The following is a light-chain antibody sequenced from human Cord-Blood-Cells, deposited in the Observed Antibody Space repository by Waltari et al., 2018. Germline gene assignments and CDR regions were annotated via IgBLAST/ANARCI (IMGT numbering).Light chain of an antibody. CDR1: RSNIGSNT. CDR3: AAWDDSLNGPV. V-gene: IGLV1-44*01. J-gene: IGLJ3*02. CDR2: RNN. Sequence: SVLTQPPSASGTPGQRVTISCSGSRSNIGSNTVNWYQQLPGTAPKLLIYRNNQRPSGVPDRFSGSKSGTSASLAISGLQAEDEADYYCAAWDDSLNGPVFGGGTKLTVL.